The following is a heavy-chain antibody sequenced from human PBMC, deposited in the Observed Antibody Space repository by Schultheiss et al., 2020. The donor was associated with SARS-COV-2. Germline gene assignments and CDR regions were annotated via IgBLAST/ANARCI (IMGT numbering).Heavy chain of an antibody. Sequence: GGSLRLSCAASGFTVSSYGMNWFRQAPGKGLEWVGFIRGKAYDGTTEYAASVKGRFTISRDDSKSIAYLQMDSLRAEDTAVYYCAKDQEASSGWYRAGYYYYYGIDVWGQGATVTVSS. CDR1: GFTVSSYG. CDR2: IRGKAYDGTT. CDR3: AKDQEASSGWYRAGYYYYYGIDV. J-gene: IGHJ6*02. V-gene: IGHV3-71*01. D-gene: IGHD6-19*01.